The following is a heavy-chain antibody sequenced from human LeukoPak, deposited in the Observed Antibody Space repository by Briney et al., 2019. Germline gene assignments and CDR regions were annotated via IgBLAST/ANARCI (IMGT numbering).Heavy chain of an antibody. V-gene: IGHV1-46*01. CDR3: ARGAGSYSSSRDAFDI. CDR2: VNPSGGST. Sequence: ASVKVSRKASGYTFTSYYMHWVRQAPGQGLEWMGIVNPSGGSTSYAQKFQGRVTMTRDTSTSTVYMELSSLRSEDTAVYYCARGAGSYSSSRDAFDIWGQGTMVTVSS. CDR1: GYTFTSYY. J-gene: IGHJ3*02. D-gene: IGHD6-13*01.